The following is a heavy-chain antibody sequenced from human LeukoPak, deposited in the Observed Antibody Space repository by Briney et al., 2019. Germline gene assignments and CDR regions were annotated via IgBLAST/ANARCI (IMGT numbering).Heavy chain of an antibody. J-gene: IGHJ4*02. CDR2: IKQDETEK. V-gene: IGHV3-7*01. CDR3: AREVIIVLEPLTNTIDY. D-gene: IGHD2-8*01. CDR1: AFIFSGHW. Sequence: GGSLRLSCEGSAFIFSGHWMNWVRQTPGKGLEWVANIKQDETEKFYLGSVKGRFTVSRDNAKNSLFLQMNSLKVEDTAVYYCAREVIIVLEPLTNTIDYWGQGTRVTVSS.